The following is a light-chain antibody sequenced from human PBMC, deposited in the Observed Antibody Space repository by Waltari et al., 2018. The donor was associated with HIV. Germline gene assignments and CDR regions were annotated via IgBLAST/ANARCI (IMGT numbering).Light chain of an antibody. Sequence: QLVLTQSPSASASLGASVKLSCTLSSGHSTYAIAWHQQQPEKGPQYLMKLNSDGSHSKGDGIPDRFSGSSSGAERYLTISSLQSEDEADYYCQTWGTGIVVFGGGTKLTVL. V-gene: IGLV4-69*01. CDR2: LNSDGSH. CDR1: SGHSTYA. CDR3: QTWGTGIVV. J-gene: IGLJ2*01.